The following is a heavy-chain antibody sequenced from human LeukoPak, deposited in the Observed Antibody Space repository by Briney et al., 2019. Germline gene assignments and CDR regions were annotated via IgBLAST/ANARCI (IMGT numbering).Heavy chain of an antibody. Sequence: ASVKVSCNASGYTFTTYGISWVRQAPGQGLEWMGWISTYNGDTNYAQKLQGRVTMTADTSTSTTYMELRSLRSDDTAVYYCALIPYCTTATCYYFDSWGQGTLVTVSS. CDR1: GYTFTTYG. CDR3: ALIPYCTTATCYYFDS. V-gene: IGHV1-18*01. D-gene: IGHD2-2*01. J-gene: IGHJ4*02. CDR2: ISTYNGDT.